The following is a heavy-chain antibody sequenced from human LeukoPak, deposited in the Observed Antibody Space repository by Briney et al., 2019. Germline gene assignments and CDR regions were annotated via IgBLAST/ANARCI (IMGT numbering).Heavy chain of an antibody. CDR2: INHSGST. D-gene: IGHD3-16*02. CDR1: GGSFSGYY. Sequence: SETLPLTCAVYGGSFSGYYWSWIRQPPGKGLEWIGEINHSGSTNYNPSLKSRVTISVDTSKNQFSLKLSSVTAADTAVYYCARGGADYVWGSYRFTPFDYWGQGTLVTVSS. CDR3: ARGGADYVWGSYRFTPFDY. J-gene: IGHJ4*02. V-gene: IGHV4-34*01.